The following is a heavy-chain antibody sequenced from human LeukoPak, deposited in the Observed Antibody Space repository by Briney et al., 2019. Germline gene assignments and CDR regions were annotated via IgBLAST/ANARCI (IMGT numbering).Heavy chain of an antibody. Sequence: MPSETLSLTCTVSGGSISSYYWSWIRQPPGKGREWIGYIYYSGSTNYNPSLKSRVTISVDTSKNQFSLKLSSVTAADTAVYYCARDPYGDYFDYWGQGTLVTVSS. V-gene: IGHV4-59*01. D-gene: IGHD4-17*01. CDR1: GGSISSYY. CDR2: IYYSGST. CDR3: ARDPYGDYFDY. J-gene: IGHJ4*02.